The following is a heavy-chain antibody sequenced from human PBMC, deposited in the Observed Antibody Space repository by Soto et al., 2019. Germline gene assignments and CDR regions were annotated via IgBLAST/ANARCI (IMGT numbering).Heavy chain of an antibody. D-gene: IGHD3-10*01. CDR1: GGTFSSYT. CDR2: IIPILGIA. Sequence: GASVKVSCKASGGTFSSYTISWVRQAPGQGLEWMGRIIPILGIANYAQKFQGRVTITADKSTSTAYMELSSLRSEDTAVYYCARDTADVQGVISPFDYWGQGTLVTVSS. CDR3: ARDTADVQGVISPFDY. V-gene: IGHV1-69*04. J-gene: IGHJ4*02.